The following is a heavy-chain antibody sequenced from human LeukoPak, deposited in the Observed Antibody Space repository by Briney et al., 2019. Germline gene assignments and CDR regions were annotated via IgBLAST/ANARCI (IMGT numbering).Heavy chain of an antibody. D-gene: IGHD3-3*01. CDR1: GYTFTGYY. J-gene: IGHJ6*03. V-gene: IGHV1-2*02. CDR3: ARVDFWSGYHNYYYYYYMDV. Sequence: ASVTVSCKASGYTFTGYYMHWVRQAPEQGLEWMGWINPNSGGTNYAQKFQGRVTMTRDTSISTAYMELSRLRSDDTAVYYCARVDFWSGYHNYYYYYYMDVWGKGTTVTVSS. CDR2: INPNSGGT.